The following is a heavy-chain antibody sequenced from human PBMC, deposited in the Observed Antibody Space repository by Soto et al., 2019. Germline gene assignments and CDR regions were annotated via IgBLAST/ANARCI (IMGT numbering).Heavy chain of an antibody. CDR3: AKALQWLILWYGMDV. V-gene: IGHV3-30*18. Sequence: QVQLVESGGGVVQPGRSLRLSCAASGFTFSSYGMHWVRQAPGKGLEWVAVISYDGSNKYYADSVKGRFTISRDNSKNTLYLQMNSLRAEDTAVYYCAKALQWLILWYGMDVWGQGTTVTVSS. CDR2: ISYDGSNK. D-gene: IGHD6-19*01. J-gene: IGHJ6*02. CDR1: GFTFSSYG.